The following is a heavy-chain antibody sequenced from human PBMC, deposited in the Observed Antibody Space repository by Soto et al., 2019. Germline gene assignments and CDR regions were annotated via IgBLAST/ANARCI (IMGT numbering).Heavy chain of an antibody. D-gene: IGHD2-2*01. J-gene: IGHJ5*02. CDR2: MNPNSGNT. Sequence: ASVKVSCKASGYTFTSYDINWVRQATGQGLEWMGWMNPNSGNTCYAQKFQGRVTMTRNTSISTAYMELRSLRSEDTAGYYCARGLEGYCSSTSCYAGSNYWFDPWGQGTLVTVSS. CDR1: GYTFTSYD. V-gene: IGHV1-8*01. CDR3: ARGLEGYCSSTSCYAGSNYWFDP.